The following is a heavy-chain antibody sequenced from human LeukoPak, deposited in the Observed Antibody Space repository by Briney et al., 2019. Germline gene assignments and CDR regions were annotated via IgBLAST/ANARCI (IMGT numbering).Heavy chain of an antibody. CDR3: ARVFAYSSSSVDY. V-gene: IGHV4-38-2*02. D-gene: IGHD6-6*01. J-gene: IGHJ4*02. Sequence: SETLSLTCTVSGYSLSSGYYWGWIRQPPGKGLEWIGSIYHSGSTYYNPSLKSRVTISVDTSKNQFSLKLSSVTAADTAVYYCARVFAYSSSSVDYWGQGTLVTVSS. CDR2: IYHSGST. CDR1: GYSLSSGYY.